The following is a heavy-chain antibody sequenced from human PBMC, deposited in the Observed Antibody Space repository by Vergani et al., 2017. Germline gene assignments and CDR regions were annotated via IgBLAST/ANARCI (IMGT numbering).Heavy chain of an antibody. D-gene: IGHD3-3*01. Sequence: EVQLVESGGGLVQPGGSLKLSCAASGFTFSGSAMHWVRQASGKGLEWVGRIRSKANSYATAYAASVKGRFTISRDESKNTAYLQMNSLKTEDTDVYYCTSEYDFWSGSFSDYYYGMDVWGQGTTVTVSS. J-gene: IGHJ6*02. V-gene: IGHV3-73*01. CDR3: TSEYDFWSGSFSDYYYGMDV. CDR2: IRSKANSYAT. CDR1: GFTFSGSA.